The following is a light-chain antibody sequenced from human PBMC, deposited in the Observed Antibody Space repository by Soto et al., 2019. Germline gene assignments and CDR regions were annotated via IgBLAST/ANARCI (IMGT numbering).Light chain of an antibody. J-gene: IGLJ1*01. CDR3: SSYTTSNTRQIV. CDR2: DVS. V-gene: IGLV2-14*03. CDR1: SSDIGGYKY. Sequence: QSVLTQPASVSGSPGQSITISCTGTSSDIGGYKYVSWYQHHPGKAPKLMIYDVSNRPSGVSNPFSGSKSGNTASLTISGLQPEDEADYYCSSYTTSNTRQIVFGTGTKVTVL.